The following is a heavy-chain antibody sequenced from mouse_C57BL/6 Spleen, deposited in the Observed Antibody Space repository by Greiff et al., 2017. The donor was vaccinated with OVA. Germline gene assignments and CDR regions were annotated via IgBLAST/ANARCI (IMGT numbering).Heavy chain of an antibody. CDR2: IYPRSGNT. CDR3: AGYYDYAKDY. Sequence: VQLQQSGAELARPGASVKLSCKASGYTFTSYGISWVKQRTGQGLEWIGEIYPRSGNTYYNEKFKGKATLTADKSSSTAYMQLRSLTSEDSAVYFCAGYYDYAKDYWGQGTSVTVAS. V-gene: IGHV1-81*01. D-gene: IGHD1-1*01. J-gene: IGHJ4*01. CDR1: GYTFTSYG.